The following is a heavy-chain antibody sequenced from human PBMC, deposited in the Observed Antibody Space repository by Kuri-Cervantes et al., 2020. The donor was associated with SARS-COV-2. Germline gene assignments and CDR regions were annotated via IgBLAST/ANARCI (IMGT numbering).Heavy chain of an antibody. J-gene: IGHJ5*02. CDR3: ARCVATIRGWFDP. CDR1: GFTFSSYW. V-gene: IGHV3-7*01. D-gene: IGHD5-12*01. CDR2: IKQDGSEK. Sequence: ETLSLTCAASGFTFSSYWLSWVRQASGKGLEWVANIKQDGSEKYYVDSVKGRFTISRDNAKNSLYLQMNSLRAEDTAVYYCARCVATIRGWFDPWGQGTLVTVSS.